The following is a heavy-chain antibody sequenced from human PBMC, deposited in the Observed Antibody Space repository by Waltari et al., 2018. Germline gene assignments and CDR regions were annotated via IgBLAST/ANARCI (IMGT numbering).Heavy chain of an antibody. CDR3: ARDQSGGSSGWYSLYYFDY. D-gene: IGHD6-19*01. V-gene: IGHV4-4*07. Sequence: QVQLQESGPGLVKPSETLSLTCTVSGGSISSYYWSWIRQPAGKGLEWIGRIYTSGSTKHNPTLKSRVTMSVDTSKNQFSLKRSSVTAADTAVYYCARDQSGGSSGWYSLYYFDYWGQGTLVTVSS. CDR1: GGSISSYY. J-gene: IGHJ4*02. CDR2: IYTSGST.